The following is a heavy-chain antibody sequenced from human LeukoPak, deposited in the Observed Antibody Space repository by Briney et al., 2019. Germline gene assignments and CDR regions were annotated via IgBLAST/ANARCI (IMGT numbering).Heavy chain of an antibody. CDR1: GFTFSSYS. J-gene: IGHJ4*02. V-gene: IGHV3-48*01. D-gene: IGHD3-10*01. CDR2: IRSSSSTI. CDR3: ARGKPYYYGSGGYYADY. Sequence: GGSLRLSCAASGFTFSSYSMNWVRQAPGKGLEWVSYIRSSSSTIYYADSVKGRFTISRDNAKNSLYLQMNSLRAEDTAVYYCARGKPYYYGSGGYYADYWGQGTLVTVSS.